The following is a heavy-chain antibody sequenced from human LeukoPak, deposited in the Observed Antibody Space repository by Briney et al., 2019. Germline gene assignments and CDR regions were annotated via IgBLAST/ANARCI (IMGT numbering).Heavy chain of an antibody. CDR3: AKVGRVATNDAFDI. J-gene: IGHJ3*02. CDR2: IYSGGST. D-gene: IGHD5-12*01. V-gene: IGHV3-66*01. CDR1: GFTASSNY. Sequence: GGSLRLSCAASGFTASSNYMSWVRQAPGKGLEWVSVIYSGGSTYYADSVKGRFTISRDNSKNALYLQMSSLRAEDTAVYYCAKVGRVATNDAFDIWGQGTMVTVSS.